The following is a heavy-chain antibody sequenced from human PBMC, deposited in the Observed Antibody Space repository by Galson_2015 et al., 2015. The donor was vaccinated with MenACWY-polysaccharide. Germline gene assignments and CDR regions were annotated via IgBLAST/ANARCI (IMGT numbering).Heavy chain of an antibody. J-gene: IGHJ4*02. Sequence: SLRLSCAASGFSFSDYNMNWVRQAPGKGLEWVSIISSSASYIYYADSVKGRFTISRDNAKNSLYLQMNSLRAEDTAIYYCARDTGGGDYWGQGTLVTVSS. CDR3: ARDTGGGDY. V-gene: IGHV3-21*01. CDR1: GFSFSDYN. CDR2: ISSSASYI. D-gene: IGHD3-10*01.